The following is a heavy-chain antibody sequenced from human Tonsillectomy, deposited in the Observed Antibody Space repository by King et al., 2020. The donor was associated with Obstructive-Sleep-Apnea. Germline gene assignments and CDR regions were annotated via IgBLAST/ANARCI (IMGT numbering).Heavy chain of an antibody. J-gene: IGHJ4*02. Sequence: VQLVESGGGLEQPGGSLRLSCAASVFTFSRYAMSWVRQVPGKGLEWVSAIRGSGGSTNYADSVKGRFTISRDNSKKTLYLQMNSLRAEDTAVYYCAKMSPHILTGYSHWGQGTLVTVSS. V-gene: IGHV3-23*04. CDR3: AKMSPHILTGYSH. CDR1: VFTFSRYA. D-gene: IGHD3-9*01. CDR2: IRGSGGST.